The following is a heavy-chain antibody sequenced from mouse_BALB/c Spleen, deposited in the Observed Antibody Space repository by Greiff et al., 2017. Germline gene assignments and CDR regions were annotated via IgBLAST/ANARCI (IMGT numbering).Heavy chain of an antibody. CDR1: GYTFTSYW. CDR3: ANDGYYYFDY. J-gene: IGHJ2*01. Sequence: VQVVESGAELAKPGASVKMSCKASGYTFTSYWMHWVKQRPGQGLEWIGYINPSTGYTEYNQKFKDKATLTADKSSSTAYMQLSSLTSEDSAVYYCANDGYYYFDYWGQGTTLTVSS. CDR2: INPSTGYT. D-gene: IGHD2-3*01. V-gene: IGHV1-7*01.